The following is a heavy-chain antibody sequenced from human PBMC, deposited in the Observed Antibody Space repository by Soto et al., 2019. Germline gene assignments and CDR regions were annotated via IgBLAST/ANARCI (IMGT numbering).Heavy chain of an antibody. J-gene: IGHJ4*02. CDR3: ARLEYGDRSYFDF. Sequence: PGEXLKISCKGXXXXXTNXXXXXXXXXPGKGLEWMGIIYPGASDTRYSPSFQGQVTISADKSISTAYLRWSSLRASDSAINYCARLEYGDRSYFDFWGQGAL. V-gene: IGHV5-51*01. CDR2: IYPGASDT. CDR1: XXXXTNXX. D-gene: IGHD4-17*01.